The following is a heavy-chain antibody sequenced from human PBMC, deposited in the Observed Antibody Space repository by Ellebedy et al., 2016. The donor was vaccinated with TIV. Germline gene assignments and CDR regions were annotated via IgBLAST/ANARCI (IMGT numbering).Heavy chain of an antibody. Sequence: AASVKVSCKVSGYTLTDLSMHWVRQAPGKGLEWMGGFDPEDGETIYAQKFQGRVTMTEDTSTDTAYMELSSLRSEDTAVYYCATHYRITMVRGVVPDYWGQGTLVTVSS. J-gene: IGHJ4*02. CDR3: ATHYRITMVRGVVPDY. V-gene: IGHV1-24*01. D-gene: IGHD3-10*01. CDR1: GYTLTDLS. CDR2: FDPEDGET.